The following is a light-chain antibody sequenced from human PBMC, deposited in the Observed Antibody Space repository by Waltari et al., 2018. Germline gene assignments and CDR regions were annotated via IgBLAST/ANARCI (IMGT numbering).Light chain of an antibody. Sequence: PGQSITISCIGTSFDIGAYNYVSWYQQYPGRAPKLLIFDVTKRPSGVSDRFSASKSANTASLTISGLQAEDEADYYCSSYTNTKTFVLFGGGTKLTVL. V-gene: IGLV2-14*03. CDR2: DVT. CDR1: SFDIGAYNY. CDR3: SSYTNTKTFVL. J-gene: IGLJ3*02.